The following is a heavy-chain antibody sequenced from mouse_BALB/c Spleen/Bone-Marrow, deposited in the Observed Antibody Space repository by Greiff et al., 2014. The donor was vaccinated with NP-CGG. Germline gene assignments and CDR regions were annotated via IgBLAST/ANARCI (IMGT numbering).Heavy chain of an antibody. J-gene: IGHJ3*01. Sequence: LVESGAELVRPGVSVKISCKGSGYTFTDYAMHWVKQSHAKSLEWTGVISTYYGDASYNQKFKGKATMTVDKSSSTAYMELARLTSEDSAIYYCAKEGGNFPWFAYWGQGTLVTVSA. D-gene: IGHD2-1*01. CDR3: AKEGGNFPWFAY. V-gene: IGHV1S137*01. CDR1: GYTFTDYA. CDR2: ISTYYGDA.